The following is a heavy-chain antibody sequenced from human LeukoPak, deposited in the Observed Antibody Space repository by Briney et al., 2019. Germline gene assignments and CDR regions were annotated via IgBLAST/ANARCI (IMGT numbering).Heavy chain of an antibody. V-gene: IGHV1-69*13. CDR2: IIPIFGTA. CDR3: AKIRVYYYDSSGYSRGEFDY. J-gene: IGHJ4*02. CDR1: GGTFSSYA. D-gene: IGHD3-22*01. Sequence: GASVKVSCKXSGGTFSSYAISWVRQAPGQGLERMGGIIPIFGTANYSQKFQGRVTITADESTSTAYMELSSLRSEDTAVYYCAKIRVYYYDSSGYSRGEFDYWGQGTLVTVSS.